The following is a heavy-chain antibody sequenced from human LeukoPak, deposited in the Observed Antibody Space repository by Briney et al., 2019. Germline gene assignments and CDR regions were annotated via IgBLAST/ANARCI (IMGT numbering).Heavy chain of an antibody. CDR2: IYYSGST. CDR1: GGSISSGGYY. Sequence: SQTLSLTCTVSGGSISSGGYYWSWIRKHPGKGLEWIGYIYYSGSTYYNPSLKSRVTISVDTSKNQFSLKLSSVTAADTAVYYCAREPRITMVRGVIIGYFDYWGQGTLVTVSS. D-gene: IGHD3-10*01. V-gene: IGHV4-31*03. J-gene: IGHJ4*02. CDR3: AREPRITMVRGVIIGYFDY.